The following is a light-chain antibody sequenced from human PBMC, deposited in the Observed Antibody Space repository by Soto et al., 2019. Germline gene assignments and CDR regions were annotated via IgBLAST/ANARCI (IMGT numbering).Light chain of an antibody. V-gene: IGKV3-20*01. J-gene: IGKJ1*01. CDR1: QSISSNY. Sequence: EIVLTQSPGTLSLSPGESATFSCRASQSISSNYLAWYQQKSGQTPRLLIYGASSRASGIPDRFSGSGSGTDFTLTISRLEPEDFAVYYCQHYGASPWTFGQGTKVEIK. CDR2: GAS. CDR3: QHYGASPWT.